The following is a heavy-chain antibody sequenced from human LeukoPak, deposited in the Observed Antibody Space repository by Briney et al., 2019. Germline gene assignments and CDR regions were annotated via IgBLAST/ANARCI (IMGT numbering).Heavy chain of an antibody. CDR2: IKQDGSEK. CDR1: GFTFSSSW. CDR3: ARLIVGPSGDAFDI. V-gene: IGHV3-7*02. D-gene: IGHD1-26*01. Sequence: PGGSLRLSCTASGFTFSSSWMSWVRQAPGKGLEWVASIKQDGSEKWYVDSVKGRFTISRDTAKSSLYLQMNSLRVEDTAMYYCARLIVGPSGDAFDIWGQGTMVTVSS. J-gene: IGHJ3*02.